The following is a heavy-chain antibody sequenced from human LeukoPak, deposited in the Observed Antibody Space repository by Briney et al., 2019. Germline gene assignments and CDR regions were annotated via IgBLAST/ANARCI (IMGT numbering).Heavy chain of an antibody. CDR1: GFTFSSYG. J-gene: IGHJ3*02. CDR3: AKDSGLSDAFDI. D-gene: IGHD1-26*01. Sequence: LTGGSLRLSCAASGFTFSSYGMHWVRQAPGKGLEWVAVISYDGSNKYYADSVKGRFTISRDNSKNTLYLQMNSLRAEDTAVYYCAKDSGLSDAFDIWGQGTMVTVSS. CDR2: ISYDGSNK. V-gene: IGHV3-30*18.